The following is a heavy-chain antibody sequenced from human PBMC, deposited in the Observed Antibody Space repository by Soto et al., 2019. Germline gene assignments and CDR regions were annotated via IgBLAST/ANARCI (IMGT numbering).Heavy chain of an antibody. CDR3: ARDGRLRFLEWLPSTYYYYGMDV. Sequence: SVKVSCKASGGTFSSYAISWVRQAPGQGLEWMGGIIPIFGTANYAQKFQGRVTITADESTSTAYMELSSLRSEDTAVYYCARDGRLRFLEWLPSTYYYYGMDVWGQGTTVTVSS. D-gene: IGHD3-3*01. J-gene: IGHJ6*02. CDR1: GGTFSSYA. CDR2: IIPIFGTA. V-gene: IGHV1-69*13.